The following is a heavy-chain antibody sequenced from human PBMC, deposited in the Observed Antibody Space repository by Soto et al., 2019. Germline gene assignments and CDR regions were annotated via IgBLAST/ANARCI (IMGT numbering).Heavy chain of an antibody. Sequence: EVQLLESGGGLVQPGGSLRLSCAASGFTFSSYAMTWVRQAPGKGLEWISSISDGADGPYYADSVKGRFTISRDNSNTNLPLQINSLRGHHPAVYYCANGRIGRAPGLDFWGQGTLVAVSS. D-gene: IGHD2-21*01. J-gene: IGHJ4*02. V-gene: IGHV3-23*01. CDR3: ANGRIGRAPGLDF. CDR2: ISDGADGP. CDR1: GFTFSSYA.